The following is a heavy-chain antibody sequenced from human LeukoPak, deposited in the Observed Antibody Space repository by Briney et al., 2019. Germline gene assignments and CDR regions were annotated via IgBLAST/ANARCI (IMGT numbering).Heavy chain of an antibody. V-gene: IGHV1-46*01. D-gene: IGHD2-21*01. J-gene: IGHJ6*02. CDR1: GYTFTRYY. Sequence: ASGKVSCKASGYTFTRYYMHWVRQAPGQGLEWMGIINPNGGTTSYAQKFRGRVTLTRDTSTSTVYMEMRSLRSEDTAVYYCARDLFRAAGSNYYGMDVWGQGTTVTVSS. CDR3: ARDLFRAAGSNYYGMDV. CDR2: INPNGGTT.